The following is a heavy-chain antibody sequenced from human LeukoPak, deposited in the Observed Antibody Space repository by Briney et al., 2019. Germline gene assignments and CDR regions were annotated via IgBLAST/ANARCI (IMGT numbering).Heavy chain of an antibody. J-gene: IGHJ4*02. Sequence: GRSLRLSRAASGFTFSNYWMNWVRQAPGKGLECLANIKQDGSETYYADSVKGRFTISRDNAKNSLYLQMNSLRAEDTAVYYCARDSGVIVGAMGGHFDYWGQGTLVTVSS. CDR1: GFTFSNYW. CDR3: ARDSGVIVGAMGGHFDY. V-gene: IGHV3-7*01. D-gene: IGHD1-26*01. CDR2: IKQDGSET.